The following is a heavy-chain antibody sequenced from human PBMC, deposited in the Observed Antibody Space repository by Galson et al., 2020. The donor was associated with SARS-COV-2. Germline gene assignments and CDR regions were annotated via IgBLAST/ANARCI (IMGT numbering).Heavy chain of an antibody. CDR1: GYTFTDYY. CDR3: ARDRISAPDDFDY. V-gene: IGHV1-2*02. J-gene: IGHJ4*02. CDR2: VNPNSGAT. D-gene: IGHD6-13*01. Sequence: ASVKVSCKASGYTFTDYYMHWVRQAPGQGLEWMGWVNPNSGATKYKQKFQGRVSMTRDTSTSTACMELSRLTSDDTAFYYCARDRISAPDDFDYWGQGTLVTVS.